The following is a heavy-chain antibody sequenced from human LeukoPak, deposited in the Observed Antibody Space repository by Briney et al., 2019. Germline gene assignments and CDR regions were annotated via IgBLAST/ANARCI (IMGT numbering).Heavy chain of an antibody. J-gene: IGHJ3*02. Sequence: ASVKVSCKASGYTFTSYGISWVRQAPGQGLEWMGWISAYNGNTNYAQKLQGRVTMTTDTSTSTAYMELRSLRSDDTAVYYCARDIIYGAKPDAFDIWGQGTMVTASS. CDR3: ARDIIYGAKPDAFDI. CDR1: GYTFTSYG. CDR2: ISAYNGNT. D-gene: IGHD4-17*01. V-gene: IGHV1-18*01.